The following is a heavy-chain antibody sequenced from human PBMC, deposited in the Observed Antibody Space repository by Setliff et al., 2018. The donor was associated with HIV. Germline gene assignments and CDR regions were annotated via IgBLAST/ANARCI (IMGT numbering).Heavy chain of an antibody. CDR1: GGSVSSGSYY. CDR2: IYYSGST. J-gene: IGHJ4*02. CDR3: ARGAELLWFGELHNIPYFDY. Sequence: SETLSLTCTVSGGSVSSGSYYWSWIRQPPGKGLEWIGYIYYSGSTKHNPSLKSRVTISVGTSKNQFSLKLSSVTAADTAGYYCARGAELLWFGELHNIPYFDYWGQGTLVTVSS. D-gene: IGHD3-10*01. V-gene: IGHV4-61*01.